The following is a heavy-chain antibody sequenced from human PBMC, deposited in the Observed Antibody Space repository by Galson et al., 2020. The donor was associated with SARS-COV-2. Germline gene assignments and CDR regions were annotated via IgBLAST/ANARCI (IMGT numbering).Heavy chain of an antibody. V-gene: IGHV4-59*08. D-gene: IGHD3-22*01. J-gene: IGHJ4*02. Sequence: ETSETLSLTCTVSGGSISSYYWSWIRQPPGKGLEWIGYIYYSGSTNYNPSLKSRVIISVDTSKNQFSLKLSSVTAADTAVYYCARGDTDYYDSSGYYYYFDYWGQGTLVTVSS. CDR2: IYYSGST. CDR1: GGSISSYY. CDR3: ARGDTDYYDSSGYYYYFDY.